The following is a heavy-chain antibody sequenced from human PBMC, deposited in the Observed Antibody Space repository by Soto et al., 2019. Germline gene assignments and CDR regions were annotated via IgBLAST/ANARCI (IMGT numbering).Heavy chain of an antibody. CDR2: ISSSSSYI. CDR3: ARDNRIAVALPYYYYYGMDV. V-gene: IGHV3-21*01. CDR1: GFTVSSYS. D-gene: IGHD6-19*01. J-gene: IGHJ6*02. Sequence: PGGSLRLFCAASGFTVSSYSMNWGRQAPGKGLEWVSSISSSSSYIYYADSVKGRFTISRDNAKNSLYLQMNSLRAEDTAVYYCARDNRIAVALPYYYYYGMDVWGQGTTVTVSS.